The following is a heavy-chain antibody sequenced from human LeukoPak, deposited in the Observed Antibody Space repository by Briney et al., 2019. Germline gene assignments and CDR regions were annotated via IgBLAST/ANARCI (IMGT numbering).Heavy chain of an antibody. CDR2: IYYSGST. CDR1: GGSISSYY. V-gene: IGHV4-59*01. CDR3: ARAVRRWFDP. D-gene: IGHD4-23*01. J-gene: IGHJ5*02. Sequence: SETLSLTCTVSGGSISSYYWSWIRQPPGKGLEWIGYIYYSGSTNYNPSLKSRVTISVDTSKNQFSLKLSSVTAADTAVYYCARAVRRWFDPWGQGTLVTVSS.